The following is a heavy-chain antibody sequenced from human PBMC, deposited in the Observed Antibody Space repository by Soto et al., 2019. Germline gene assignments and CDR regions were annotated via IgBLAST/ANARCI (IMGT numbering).Heavy chain of an antibody. CDR1: GGSFTSNNW. Sequence: SETLSLTCAVSGGSFTSNNWWTWVRQPPGQGLEWIGEIYRTGSTNYDPSLKSRVTISLDKSENQSSLKVTSLTAADTAVYYCASRDPGTSVDYWGQGTLVTVSS. V-gene: IGHV4-4*02. J-gene: IGHJ4*02. CDR3: ASRDPGTSVDY. D-gene: IGHD1-7*01. CDR2: IYRTGST.